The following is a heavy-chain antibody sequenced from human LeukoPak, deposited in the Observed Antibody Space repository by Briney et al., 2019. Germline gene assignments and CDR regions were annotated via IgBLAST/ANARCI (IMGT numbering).Heavy chain of an antibody. CDR1: GGSFSGYY. CDR3: ARGLNYAFDI. V-gene: IGHV4-34*01. Sequence: SETLSLTCAVYGGSFSGYYWSWIRQPPGKGLEWIGEINHSGSTNYNPSLKSRVTISVDTSKNQFSLKLSSVTAADTAVYYCARGLNYAFDIWGQGTMVTVSS. J-gene: IGHJ3*02. CDR2: INHSGST. D-gene: IGHD5-24*01.